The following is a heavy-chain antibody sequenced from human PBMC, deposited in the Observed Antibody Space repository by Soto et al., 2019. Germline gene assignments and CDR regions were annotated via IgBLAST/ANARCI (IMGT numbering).Heavy chain of an antibody. Sequence: ETLSLTCAVSGGSISSSNWWSWVRQPPGKGLEWIGEIYHSGSTNYNPSLKSRVTISVDKSKNQFSLKLSSVTAADTAVYYCARGPTSYYYYYGMDVWGQGTTVTVSS. CDR1: GGSISSSNW. J-gene: IGHJ6*02. CDR3: ARGPTSYYYYYGMDV. V-gene: IGHV4-4*02. CDR2: IYHSGST. D-gene: IGHD1-1*01.